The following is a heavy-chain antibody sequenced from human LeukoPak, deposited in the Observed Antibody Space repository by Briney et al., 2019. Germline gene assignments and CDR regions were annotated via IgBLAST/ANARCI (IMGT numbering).Heavy chain of an antibody. Sequence: GGSLRLSCAASGFTVSSNYMSWVRQAPGKGLEWVSVIYSGGSTYYADSVKGRFTISRDNSKNTLYLQMNSLRAEDTAVYYCAKEGGVEYSSSSFDYWGQGTLVTVSS. D-gene: IGHD6-6*01. CDR3: AKEGGVEYSSSSFDY. CDR1: GFTVSSNY. CDR2: IYSGGST. J-gene: IGHJ4*02. V-gene: IGHV3-66*01.